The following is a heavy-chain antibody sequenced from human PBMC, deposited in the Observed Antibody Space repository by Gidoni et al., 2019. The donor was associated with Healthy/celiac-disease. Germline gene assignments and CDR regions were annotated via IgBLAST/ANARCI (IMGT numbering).Heavy chain of an antibody. CDR1: GFTFSSYG. D-gene: IGHD2-15*01. CDR2: ISYDGSNK. Sequence: QVQLVEAGGGVVQPGRSLRLSCEASGFTFSSYGMHWVRQAPGKGLEWVAVISYDGSNKYYADSVKGRFTISRDNSKNTLYLQMNSLRAEDTAVYYCAKDYGGNPGYWGQGTLVTVSS. V-gene: IGHV3-30*18. CDR3: AKDYGGNPGY. J-gene: IGHJ4*02.